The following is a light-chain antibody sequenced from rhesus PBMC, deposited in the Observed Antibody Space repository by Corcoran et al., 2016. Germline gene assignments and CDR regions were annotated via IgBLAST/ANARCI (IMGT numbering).Light chain of an antibody. J-gene: IGKJ3*01. Sequence: DIQMTQSPSSLSASVGDRVTITCRASQGISNWLAWYQQKPGKAPKLLISRASNLETGVPSRFSGSGSGTDVNLTISSLQPEDIATYYCQQHDNSPFTFGPGTKLDIK. CDR3: QQHDNSPFT. CDR2: RAS. V-gene: IGKV1-69*01. CDR1: QGISNW.